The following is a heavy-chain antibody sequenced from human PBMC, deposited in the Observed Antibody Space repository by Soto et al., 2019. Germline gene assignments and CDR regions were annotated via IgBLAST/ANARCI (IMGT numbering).Heavy chain of an antibody. CDR3: ARSLPHDSGSYRGWEV. Sequence: LGESLKISCKGSGYSFTSYWIGWVRQMPGKGLEWMGIIYPGDSDTRYSPSFQGQVTISADKSISTAYLQWSSLKASDTAMYYCARSLPHDSGSYRGWEVWGQRTTVTGSS. CDR1: GYSFTSYW. J-gene: IGHJ6*02. CDR2: IYPGDSDT. D-gene: IGHD3-10*01. V-gene: IGHV5-51*01.